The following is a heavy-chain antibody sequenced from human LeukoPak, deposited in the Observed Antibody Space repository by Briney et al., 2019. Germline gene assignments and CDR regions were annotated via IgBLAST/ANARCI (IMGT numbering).Heavy chain of an antibody. CDR3: ARDIAVAGRAWGMDV. D-gene: IGHD6-19*01. J-gene: IGHJ6*02. CDR2: IYYSGST. Sequence: PSETLSLTCTVSSGSISSYYWSWIRQPPGKGLEWIGYIYYSGSTNYNPSLKSRVTISVDTSKNQFSLKLSSVTAADTAVYYCARDIAVAGRAWGMDVWGQGTTVTVSS. V-gene: IGHV4-59*01. CDR1: SGSISSYY.